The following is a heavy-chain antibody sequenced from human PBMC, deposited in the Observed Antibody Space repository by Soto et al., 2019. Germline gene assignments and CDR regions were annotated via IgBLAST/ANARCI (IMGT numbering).Heavy chain of an antibody. CDR1: GFTFSDHY. V-gene: IGHV3-72*01. Sequence: EVQLVESGGGLVQTGGSLRLSCAASGFTFSDHYMDWVRQAPGKGPEWVARIRNKAKSYTTEYAASVKGRFTISRDDSNNSLFLQMNSLETEDTAVYYCARGTTTVSHYHMDVWGKGTTVIVSS. CDR2: IRNKAKSYTT. CDR3: ARGTTTVSHYHMDV. J-gene: IGHJ6*03. D-gene: IGHD1-7*01.